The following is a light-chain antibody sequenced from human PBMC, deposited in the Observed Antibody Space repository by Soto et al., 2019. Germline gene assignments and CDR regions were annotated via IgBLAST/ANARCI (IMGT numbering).Light chain of an antibody. Sequence: DIQMTQSPSTLSASVGDRVTITCRASKNINTWVAWYQQKPGKAPKLLIYDASSLESGVPSRVSGSGSGTEFTLTISSLQPDDFATYYCQQYYSYPRTFGQGTKVDIK. J-gene: IGKJ1*01. CDR1: KNINTW. V-gene: IGKV1-5*01. CDR2: DAS. CDR3: QQYYSYPRT.